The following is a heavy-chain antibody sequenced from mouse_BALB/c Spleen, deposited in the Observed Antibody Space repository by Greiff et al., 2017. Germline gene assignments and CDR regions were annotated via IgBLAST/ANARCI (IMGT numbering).Heavy chain of an antibody. CDR2: ISSGSSTI. V-gene: IGHV5-17*02. D-gene: IGHD2-1*01. CDR1: GFTFSSFG. J-gene: IGHJ2*01. Sequence: DVKLVESGGGLVQPGGSRKLSCAASGFTFSSFGMHWVRQAPEKGLEWVAYISSGSSTIYYADTVKGRFTISRDNPKNTLFLQMTSLRSEDTAMYYCARGGDYGNYFDYWGQGTTLTVSS. CDR3: ARGGDYGNYFDY.